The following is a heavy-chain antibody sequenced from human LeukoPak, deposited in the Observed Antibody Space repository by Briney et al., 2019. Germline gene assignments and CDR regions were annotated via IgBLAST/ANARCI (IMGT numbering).Heavy chain of an antibody. CDR3: AKDQWSFSYFDY. CDR1: GFTFSSYA. D-gene: IGHD1-26*01. J-gene: IGHJ4*02. CDR2: ISGSGIST. V-gene: IGHV3-23*01. Sequence: GGSLRLSCAASGFTFSSYAMSWVRQAPGKGLEWVSDISGSGISTYYADSVKGRFTISRDNSKNTLYLQMNSLRAEDTAVYYCAKDQWSFSYFDYWGQGTLVTVSS.